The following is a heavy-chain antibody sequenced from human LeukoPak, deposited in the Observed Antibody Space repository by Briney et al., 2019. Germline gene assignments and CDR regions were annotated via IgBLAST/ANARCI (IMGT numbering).Heavy chain of an antibody. D-gene: IGHD5-12*01. CDR3: ARGAMGGYSLDY. Sequence: ETLSLTCTVSGGSISRYYWNWIRQPPGKGLEWIGFIYHSGSTDYNPSLNGRVSISLDTSKNQFSLKLSSVTAADTAVYYCARGAMGGYSLDYWGQGTLVTVSS. CDR1: GGSISRYY. V-gene: IGHV4-59*08. J-gene: IGHJ4*02. CDR2: IYHSGST.